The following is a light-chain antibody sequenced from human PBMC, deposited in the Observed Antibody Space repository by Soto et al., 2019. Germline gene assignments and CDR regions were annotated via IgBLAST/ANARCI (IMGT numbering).Light chain of an antibody. V-gene: IGLV2-14*01. CDR3: SSYTGSSTLGEM. CDR2: EVN. Sequence: QSALTQPASVSGSPGQSITISCTGTSRDVGGYNYVSWYQQHPGKAPKVMIYEVNNRPSGVSDRFSGSKSGNTASPTISGLQAEDEAVYFCSSYTGSSTLGEMFGGGTKLTVL. J-gene: IGLJ3*02. CDR1: SRDVGGYNY.